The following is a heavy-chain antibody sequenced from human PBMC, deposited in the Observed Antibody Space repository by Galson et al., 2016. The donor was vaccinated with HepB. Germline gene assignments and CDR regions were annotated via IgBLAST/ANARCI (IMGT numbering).Heavy chain of an antibody. CDR2: ISTFGNDI. CDR1: GFSFIDHY. CDR3: ARGLGLQLDWFDP. D-gene: IGHD6-13*01. J-gene: IGHJ5*02. V-gene: IGHV3-11*01. Sequence: SLRLSCAASGFSFIDHYMSWFRQAPGKGLEWVAYISTFGNDIYYSDAVKGRFTISRDDATDSLHLEMNSLRVDDTAVYYCARGLGLQLDWFDPWGLGALVTVST.